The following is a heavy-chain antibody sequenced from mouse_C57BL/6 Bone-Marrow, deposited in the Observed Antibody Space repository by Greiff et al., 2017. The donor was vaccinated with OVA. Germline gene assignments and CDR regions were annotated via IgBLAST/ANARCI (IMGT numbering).Heavy chain of an antibody. CDR1: GFTFSSYG. V-gene: IGHV5-6*01. Sequence: VQLKQSGGDLVKPGGSLKLSCAASGFTFSSYGMSWVRQTPDKRLEWVATISSGGSYTYYPDSVKGRFTISRDNAKNTLYLQMSSLKSEDTAMYYCAGYDYDGSWFAYWGQGTLVTVSA. J-gene: IGHJ3*01. D-gene: IGHD2-4*01. CDR3: AGYDYDGSWFAY. CDR2: ISSGGSYT.